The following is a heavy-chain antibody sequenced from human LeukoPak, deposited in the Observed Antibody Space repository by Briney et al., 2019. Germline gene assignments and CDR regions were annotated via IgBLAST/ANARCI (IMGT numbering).Heavy chain of an antibody. CDR2: IIPIFDTG. V-gene: IGHV1-69*13. CDR3: ARDQYPYYYDSSGYYAFDI. D-gene: IGHD3-22*01. CDR1: GYTFSSYA. J-gene: IGHJ3*02. Sequence: GASVKVSCKASGYTFSSYAISWVRQAPGQGLEWMGGIIPIFDTGNYAQRFQGRLTITADESTSTAYMELSSLRSEDTAVYYCARDQYPYYYDSSGYYAFDIWGQGTMVTVSS.